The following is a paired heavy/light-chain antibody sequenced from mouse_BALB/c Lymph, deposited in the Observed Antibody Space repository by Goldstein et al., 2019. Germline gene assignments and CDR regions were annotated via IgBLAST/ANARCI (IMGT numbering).Light chain of an antibody. V-gene: IGKV19-93*01. CDR1: QDINKY. J-gene: IGKJ2*01. Sequence: DIQMTQSPSSLSASLGGKVTITCKASQDINKYIAWYQHKPGKGPRLLIHYTSTLQPGIPSRFSGSGSGRDYSFSISNLEPEDIATYYCLQYDNLYTFGGGTKLEIK. CDR2: YTS. CDR3: LQYDNLYT.
Heavy chain of an antibody. V-gene: IGHV8-12*01. J-gene: IGHJ4*01. Sequence: QVILKESGPGILQPSQTLSLTCSFSGFSLSTYGTAVNWIRQPSGKGLEWLAQIGSDDSKLYNPFLKSRITISKDTSNSQVFLKITSVDTEDSATYYCANREGYWGQGTSVTVSS. CDR2: IGSDDSK. CDR3: ANREGY. CDR1: GFSLSTYGTA.